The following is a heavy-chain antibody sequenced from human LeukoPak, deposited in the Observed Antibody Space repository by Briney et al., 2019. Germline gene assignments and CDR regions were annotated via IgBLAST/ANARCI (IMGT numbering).Heavy chain of an antibody. Sequence: PSETLSLTCIDSGGSIRSANFFWGWFRQPPGKGPEWIGTIDYTGRTFYSPSVTSRVTVSLDTSKNQFSLRLTSMTAADTAVDYCARQTEIEYSYGFGDYWGQGRLVTVTS. D-gene: IGHD5-18*01. J-gene: IGHJ4*02. CDR3: ARQTEIEYSYGFGDY. CDR1: GGSIRSANFF. V-gene: IGHV4-39*01. CDR2: IDYTGRT.